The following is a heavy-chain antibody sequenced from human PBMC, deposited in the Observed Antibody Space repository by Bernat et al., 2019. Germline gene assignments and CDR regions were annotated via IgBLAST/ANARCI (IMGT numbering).Heavy chain of an antibody. J-gene: IGHJ5*02. CDR3: ARDPHRHGGSYFNWFDP. D-gene: IGHD1-26*01. V-gene: IGHV3-30-3*01. CDR2: ISYDGSNK. Sequence: QVQLVESGGGVVQPGRSLRLSCAASGFTFSSYAMHWVRQAPGKGLEWVAVISYDGSNKYYADSVKGRFTISRDNSKNTLYLQMNSLRAEDTAVYYCARDPHRHGGSYFNWFDPWGQGTLVTVSS. CDR1: GFTFSSYA.